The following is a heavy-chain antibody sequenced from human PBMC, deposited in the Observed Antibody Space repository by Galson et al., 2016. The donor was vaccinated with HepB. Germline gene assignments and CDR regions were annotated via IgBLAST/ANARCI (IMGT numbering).Heavy chain of an antibody. CDR3: AKGAYYYDNRGDSPFDS. CDR1: GFTVRNYA. D-gene: IGHD3-22*01. V-gene: IGHV3-23*01. CDR2: ISASGGT. J-gene: IGHJ4*02. Sequence: SLRLSCAASGFTVRNYAMNWVRQAPGTGLEWVSRISASGGTYYADSVNGRFTISRDNSRNMLYLQMNSLRAEDTAVYCCAKGAYYYDNRGDSPFDSWGLGTLVTVSS.